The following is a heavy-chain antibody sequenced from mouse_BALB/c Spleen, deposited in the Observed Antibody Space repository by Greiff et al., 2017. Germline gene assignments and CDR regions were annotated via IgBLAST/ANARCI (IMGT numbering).Heavy chain of an antibody. Sequence: VQLQQSGAELVKPGASVKLSCTASGFNIKDTYMHWVKQRPEQGLEWIGRIDPANGNTKYDPKFQGKATITADKSSNTAYLQLSSLTSEDTAVYYCARGLGYGYFDVWGAGTTVTVSS. CDR1: GFNIKDTY. CDR3: ARGLGYGYFDV. V-gene: IGHV14-3*02. CDR2: IDPANGNT. D-gene: IGHD4-1*01. J-gene: IGHJ1*01.